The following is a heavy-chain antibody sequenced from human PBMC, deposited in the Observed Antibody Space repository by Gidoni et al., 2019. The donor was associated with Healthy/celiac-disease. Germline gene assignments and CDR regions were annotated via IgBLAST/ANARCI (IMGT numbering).Heavy chain of an antibody. V-gene: IGHV4-61*02. CDR1: GGSISSGSYY. J-gene: IGHJ6*02. CDR2: IYTSGST. D-gene: IGHD3-16*02. Sequence: QVQLQESGPGLVKPSQTLSLTCTVSGGSISSGSYYWRWTRQPAGKGLEWIGRIYTSGSTNYNPSLKSRVTISVDTSKNQFSLKLSSVAAADTAVYYCAREYYDYVWGSYRYPNFGMDVWGQGTTVTVSS. CDR3: AREYYDYVWGSYRYPNFGMDV.